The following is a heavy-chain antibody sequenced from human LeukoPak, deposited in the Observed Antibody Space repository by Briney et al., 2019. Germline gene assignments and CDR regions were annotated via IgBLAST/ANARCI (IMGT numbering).Heavy chain of an antibody. D-gene: IGHD6-19*01. J-gene: IGHJ3*02. CDR2: ISFSGST. V-gene: IGHV3-23*01. Sequence: PGGSLRLSCAASGFTFGSYAMSWVRQAPGRGLEWVSAISFSGSTYYADSVKGRFTISRDNSRNTLYLQMDSLRAEDTAVYYCAKAAGSSGYFSRDAFDTWGQGTMVTVSS. CDR3: AKAAGSSGYFSRDAFDT. CDR1: GFTFGSYA.